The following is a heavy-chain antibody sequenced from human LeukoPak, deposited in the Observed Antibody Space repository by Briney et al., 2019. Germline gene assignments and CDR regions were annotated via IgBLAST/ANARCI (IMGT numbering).Heavy chain of an antibody. J-gene: IGHJ6*02. CDR1: GGTFSSYA. CDR3: ARGSRGGYSYGYSHYYYYYGMDV. CDR2: IIPIFGTA. Sequence: VASVKVFCKASGGTFSSYAISWVRQAPGQGLEWMGGIIPIFGTANYAQKFQGRVTITADESTSTAYMELSSLRSEDTAVYYCARGSRGGYSYGYSHYYYYYGMDVWGQGTTVTVSS. D-gene: IGHD5-18*01. V-gene: IGHV1-69*01.